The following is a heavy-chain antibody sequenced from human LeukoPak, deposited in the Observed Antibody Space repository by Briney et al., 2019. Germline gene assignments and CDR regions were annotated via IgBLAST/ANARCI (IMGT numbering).Heavy chain of an antibody. D-gene: IGHD1-1*01. V-gene: IGHV3-13*01. J-gene: IGHJ4*02. Sequence: GGSLRLSCAASGFTFSDYDMHWVRHATGKGLEWVSSIGTAGDKYYTGSVKGRFTISRENAKNSLYLQMNSLRAEDTAVYYCARVAKERVGGVYYFDYWGQGTLVTVSS. CDR3: ARVAKERVGGVYYFDY. CDR1: GFTFSDYD. CDR2: IGTAGDK.